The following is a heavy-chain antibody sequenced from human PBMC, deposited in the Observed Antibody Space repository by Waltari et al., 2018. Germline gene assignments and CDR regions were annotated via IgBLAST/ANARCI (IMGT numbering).Heavy chain of an antibody. D-gene: IGHD1-1*01. V-gene: IGHV4-4*07. Sequence: QVQLQESAPGLVSPTETLSLTCTVSGGSVSSYFWNWIRQPAGKGLEWIGRLYDSGSSNYTPSLRSRVTISVDKSRNQFSLKLTSLTAADTAVYYCARSRAGNDGWYFDLWGRGTRVTVSS. J-gene: IGHJ2*01. CDR1: GGSVSSYF. CDR3: ARSRAGNDGWYFDL. CDR2: LYDSGSS.